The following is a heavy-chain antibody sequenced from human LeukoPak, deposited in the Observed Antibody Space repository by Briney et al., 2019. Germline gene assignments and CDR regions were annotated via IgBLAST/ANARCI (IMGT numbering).Heavy chain of an antibody. D-gene: IGHD6-19*01. CDR1: GFTFSSYS. CDR3: IVLAVTGTFGFDY. Sequence: PGGSLRLSCAASGFTFSSYSMNWVRQAPGKGLEWVSYISSFSGTSNYADSVKGRFTISRDNAKNSLYLQMNSLRAEDTAVYYCIVLAVTGTFGFDYWGQGTLVTVSS. CDR2: ISSFSGTS. J-gene: IGHJ4*02. V-gene: IGHV3-48*01.